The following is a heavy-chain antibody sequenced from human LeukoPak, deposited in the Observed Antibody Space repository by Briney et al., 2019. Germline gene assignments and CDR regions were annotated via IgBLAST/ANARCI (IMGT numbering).Heavy chain of an antibody. CDR3: ARIEAVTRGYNHAYYFDY. CDR1: TYFISSGYY. D-gene: IGHD5-18*01. CDR2: IYHNGNT. J-gene: IGHJ4*02. Sequence: SETLSLTCTVSTYFISSGYYWGWIRQPPGKGLEWIGNIYHNGNTYYNPSLKSRVTISVDTSKKQFSLKLRTATAADTAVYYCARIEAVTRGYNHAYYFDYWGQGTLVTVSS. V-gene: IGHV4-38-2*02.